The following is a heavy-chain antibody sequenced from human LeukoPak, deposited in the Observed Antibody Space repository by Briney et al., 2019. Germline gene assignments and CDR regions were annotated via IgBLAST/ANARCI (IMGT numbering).Heavy chain of an antibody. CDR2: IYYSGST. J-gene: IGHJ3*02. CDR3: ARDSSDAFDI. V-gene: IGHV4-59*12. CDR1: GGSISSYY. Sequence: SETLSLTCTDSGGSISSYYWSWVRQPPGKGLEWIGYIYYSGSTNYNPSLKSRVTVSVDTSKNQFSLKLSSVTAADTAVYYCARDSSDAFDIWGQGTMVTVSS.